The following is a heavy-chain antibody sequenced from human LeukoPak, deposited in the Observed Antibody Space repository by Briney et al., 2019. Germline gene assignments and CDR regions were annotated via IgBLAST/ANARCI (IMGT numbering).Heavy chain of an antibody. D-gene: IGHD3-16*01. V-gene: IGHV4-59*01. CDR3: ARGGGTLDY. J-gene: IGHJ4*02. Sequence: SGTLSLTCTVSGDSISSYYWSWIRQPPGKGLEWIGYIYDSGKTNYNASLISRVTISVDTSKNQFSLKLTSVTPADTAVYYCARGGGTLDYWGQGTLVTVSS. CDR1: GDSISSYY. CDR2: IYDSGKT.